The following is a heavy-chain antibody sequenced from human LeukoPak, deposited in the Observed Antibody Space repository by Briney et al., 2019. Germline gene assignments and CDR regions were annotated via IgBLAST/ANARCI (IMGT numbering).Heavy chain of an antibody. CDR3: ARVSQFSYYYYVMDV. CDR2: IYYSGST. Sequence: SETLSLTCTVSGGSISSSSYYWGWIRQPPGKGLEWIGSIYYSGSTYYNPSLKSRVTISVDTSKNQFSLKLSSVTAADTAVYYCARVSQFSYYYYVMDVWGQGTTVTVSS. CDR1: GGSISSSSYY. V-gene: IGHV4-39*07. J-gene: IGHJ6*02.